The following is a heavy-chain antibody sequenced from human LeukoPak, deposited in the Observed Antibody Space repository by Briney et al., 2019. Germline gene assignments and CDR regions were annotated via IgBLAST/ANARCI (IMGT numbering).Heavy chain of an antibody. D-gene: IGHD1-20*01. CDR2: IYTSGST. V-gene: IGHV4-4*07. CDR1: GGSISSYY. J-gene: IGHJ4*02. Sequence: TSETLSLTCTVSGGSISSYYWSWIRQPAGKGLEWIGRIYTSGSTNYNPSLRSRVTMSVDTSKNQFSLKLSSVTAADTAVYYCARVNWNGDYFDYWGQGTLVTVSS. CDR3: ARVNWNGDYFDY.